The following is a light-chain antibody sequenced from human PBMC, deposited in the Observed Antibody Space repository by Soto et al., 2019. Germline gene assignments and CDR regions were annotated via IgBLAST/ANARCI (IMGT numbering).Light chain of an antibody. Sequence: AIQMTQSPFSLSASVGDRVTITCRASQGIGNDFDWYQQKPGRAPNLLIYAASSLQSGVPSRFSGSRSGTEFTLTISSLQPEDSAIYYCLQNYNYPYTFGQGTKLEIK. J-gene: IGKJ2*01. CDR1: QGIGND. CDR3: LQNYNYPYT. V-gene: IGKV1-6*01. CDR2: AAS.